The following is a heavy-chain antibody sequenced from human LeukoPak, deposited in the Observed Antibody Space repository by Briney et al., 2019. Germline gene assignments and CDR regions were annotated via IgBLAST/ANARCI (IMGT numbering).Heavy chain of an antibody. V-gene: IGHV1-2*06. D-gene: IGHD2-15*01. Sequence: ASVKVSCKASGYTFTTYYMHWVRQAPGQGLEWMGRINPNSGGTNYAQKFQGRVTMTRDTSISTAYMELSRLRSDDTAVYYCARHSHPSLGYCSGGSCYYDYWGQGTLVTVSS. J-gene: IGHJ4*02. CDR3: ARHSHPSLGYCSGGSCYYDY. CDR1: GYTFTTYY. CDR2: INPNSGGT.